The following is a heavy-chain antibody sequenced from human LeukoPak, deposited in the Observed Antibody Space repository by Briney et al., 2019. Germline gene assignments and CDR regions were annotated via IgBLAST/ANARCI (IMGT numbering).Heavy chain of an antibody. CDR3: ARDAAYCGGDCYSGMSYFDY. CDR1: GFTFSSYS. Sequence: GGSLRLSCAASGFTFSSYSMNLVRQAPGKGLEWVSYISSSSSTIYYADSVKGRFTISRDNAKNSLYLQMNSLRAEDTAVYYCARDAAYCGGDCYSGMSYFDYWGQGTLVTVSS. CDR2: ISSSSSTI. J-gene: IGHJ4*02. D-gene: IGHD2-21*02. V-gene: IGHV3-48*04.